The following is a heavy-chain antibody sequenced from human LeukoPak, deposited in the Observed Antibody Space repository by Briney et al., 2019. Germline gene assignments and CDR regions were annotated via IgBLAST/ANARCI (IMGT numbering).Heavy chain of an antibody. D-gene: IGHD3-10*01. V-gene: IGHV3-23*01. CDR2: ISGSGDST. Sequence: GGSLRLSCAVSGFTFSSYSMSWVRQAPGKGLEWVSAISGSGDSTYYADSVKGRFTISRDNSKNTLYLQMNSLRVEDTAVYYCAKDRGIISDYWGQGTLVTVSS. CDR3: AKDRGIISDY. CDR1: GFTFSSYS. J-gene: IGHJ4*02.